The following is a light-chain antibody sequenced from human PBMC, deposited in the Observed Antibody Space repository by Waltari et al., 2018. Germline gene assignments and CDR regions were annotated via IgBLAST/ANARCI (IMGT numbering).Light chain of an antibody. Sequence: QLVLTQSPSASASLGASVNLTCSLSSGHSNYVIAWHQQQPEKGPRYLMKVKSDGSHSKGYGIPDRFSGSSSGAERHLTISSLQSEDEADDYCHTWGTGGDWVFGGGTKLTVL. J-gene: IGLJ3*02. CDR2: VKSDGSH. CDR1: SGHSNYV. CDR3: HTWGTGGDWV. V-gene: IGLV4-69*02.